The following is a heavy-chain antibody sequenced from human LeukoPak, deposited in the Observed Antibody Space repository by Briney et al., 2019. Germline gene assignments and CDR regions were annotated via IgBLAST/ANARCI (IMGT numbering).Heavy chain of an antibody. CDR2: ISSSGSPI. D-gene: IGHD2-21*02. Sequence: GGSLRLSCAASGFTFSTYSMNWVRQAPGKGLEWVSYISSSGSPIYYADSVKGRFTISRDNAKNSLYLQMNGLRAEDTAVYYCARDKLMGDSYFVYWGQGTLVTVSS. V-gene: IGHV3-48*04. CDR1: GFTFSTYS. CDR3: ARDKLMGDSYFVY. J-gene: IGHJ4*02.